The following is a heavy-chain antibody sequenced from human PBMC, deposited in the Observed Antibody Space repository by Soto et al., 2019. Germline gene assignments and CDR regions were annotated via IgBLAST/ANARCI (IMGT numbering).Heavy chain of an antibody. Sequence: ASLKVSCKASGYTFTSYDINWVRQATGQGLEWMGWMNPNSGNTGYAQKFQGRVTMTRDTSISTAYMELSSLRDEDTAVYYCAGPWNKQRGQGTPVTVSS. CDR3: AGPWNKQ. CDR2: MNPNSGNT. J-gene: IGHJ4*02. V-gene: IGHV1-8*01. CDR1: GYTFTSYD. D-gene: IGHD1-1*01.